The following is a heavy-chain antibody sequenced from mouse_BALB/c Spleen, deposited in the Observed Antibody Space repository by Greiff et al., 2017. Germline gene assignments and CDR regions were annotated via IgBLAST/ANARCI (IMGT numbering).Heavy chain of an antibody. CDR3: ARLGYYGSGTYWYFDV. J-gene: IGHJ1*01. D-gene: IGHD1-1*01. CDR1: GFTFSSFG. Sequence: EVQGVESGGGLVQPGGSRKLSCAASGFTFSSFGMHWVRQAPEKGLEWVAYISSGSSTIYYADTVKGRFTISRDNPKNTLFLQMTSLRSEDTAMYYCARLGYYGSGTYWYFDVWGAGTTVTVSS. V-gene: IGHV5-17*02. CDR2: ISSGSSTI.